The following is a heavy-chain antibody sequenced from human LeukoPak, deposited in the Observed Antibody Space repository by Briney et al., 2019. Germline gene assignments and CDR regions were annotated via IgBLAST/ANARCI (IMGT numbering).Heavy chain of an antibody. CDR3: ASGGIYYGAAFDF. V-gene: IGHV3-7*03. CDR2: IKPDGSQI. CDR1: GFTFSTYW. D-gene: IGHD1-26*01. Sequence: PGGSLRLSCAASGFTFSTYWMTWVRQAPGKGLEWVANIKPDGSQIYYVDSVKGRFTISRDNYKNTLYLQMNSLRAEDTAVYYCASGGIYYGAAFDFWGQGTLVTVSS. J-gene: IGHJ4*02.